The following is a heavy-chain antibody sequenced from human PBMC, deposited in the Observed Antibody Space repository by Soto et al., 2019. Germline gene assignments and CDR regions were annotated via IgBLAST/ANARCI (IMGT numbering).Heavy chain of an antibody. CDR2: ISYDGSNE. D-gene: IGHD3-22*01. CDR1: GFIFSSYG. Sequence: QVQLVESGGGVVPPGRSLRLSCAASGFIFSSYGMHWVHQAPGKGLEWVAVISYDGSNENYADSVKGRFTISRDNSKNTLFLQLNSPRAEDTAVYYCAKAYSSSAIFDYWGQGTLVTVSS. J-gene: IGHJ4*02. V-gene: IGHV3-30*18. CDR3: AKAYSSSAIFDY.